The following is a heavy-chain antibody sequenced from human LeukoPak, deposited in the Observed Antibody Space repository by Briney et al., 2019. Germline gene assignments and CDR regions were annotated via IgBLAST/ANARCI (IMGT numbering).Heavy chain of an antibody. Sequence: SETLSLTCAVSGGSIGSSNWWSWVRQPPGKGLEWIGYFYNSGRSTYNPSLKSRVTISADTSKNHFSLKLNSVTTADTAVYYCTRGAGWLIDYWGQGILVTVSS. CDR3: TRGAGWLIDY. CDR1: GGSIGSSNW. V-gene: IGHV4-4*02. J-gene: IGHJ4*02. D-gene: IGHD3-16*01. CDR2: FYNSGRS.